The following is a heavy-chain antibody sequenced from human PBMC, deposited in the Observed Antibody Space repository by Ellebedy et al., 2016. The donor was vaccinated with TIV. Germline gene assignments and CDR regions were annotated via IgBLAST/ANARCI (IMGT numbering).Heavy chain of an antibody. Sequence: AASVTVSCKASGFTFSNYTMHWVRQAPGQGLEWMGRIYGDNYNTKYSQKFQDRVTITRDTSASTDYMEMSSLKSEDTAMYYCARAGYSGGWPLDSWGQGCLVTVSS. CDR1: GFTFSNYT. D-gene: IGHD6-19*01. CDR3: ARAGYSGGWPLDS. CDR2: IYGDNYNT. J-gene: IGHJ4*02. V-gene: IGHV1-3*01.